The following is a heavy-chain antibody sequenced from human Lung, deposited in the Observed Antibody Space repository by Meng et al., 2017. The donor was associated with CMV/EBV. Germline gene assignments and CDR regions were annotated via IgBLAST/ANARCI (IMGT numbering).Heavy chain of an antibody. D-gene: IGHD6-19*01. CDR1: GASISSSNW. J-gene: IGHJ4*02. V-gene: IGHV4-4*02. Sequence: QVQRQEPGPGLVKPSGTLSLTCAGSGASISSSNWWSWVRQPPGKGLEWIGEIYHSGSTNYNPSLKSRVTISVDKSKNQFSLKLSSVTAADTAVYYCASFPPPGKQWLVTDYWGQGTLVTVSS. CDR2: IYHSGST. CDR3: ASFPPPGKQWLVTDY.